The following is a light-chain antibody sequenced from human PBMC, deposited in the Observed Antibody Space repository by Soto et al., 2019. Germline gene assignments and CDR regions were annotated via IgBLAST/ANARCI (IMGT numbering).Light chain of an antibody. Sequence: DIQMTQSPSSVSASVGDRVTITCRASQDIGSWLAWYQQKPGKAPDLLIYGASSLQSGVPSRFYGSGPGTDFTLTISSLQPEDFATYYCQQGGSFPITFGQGTRLEIK. J-gene: IGKJ5*01. CDR1: QDIGSW. CDR2: GAS. V-gene: IGKV1-12*01. CDR3: QQGGSFPIT.